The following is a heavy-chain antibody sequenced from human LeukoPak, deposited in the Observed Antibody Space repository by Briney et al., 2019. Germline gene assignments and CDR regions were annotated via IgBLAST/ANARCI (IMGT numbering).Heavy chain of an antibody. D-gene: IGHD3-9*01. CDR2: INHSGST. J-gene: IGHJ4*02. CDR3: ARDVLRYFDWSLGHDY. CDR1: GGSFSGYY. V-gene: IGHV4-34*01. Sequence: SETLSLTCAVYGGSFSGYYWSWIRQPPGKGLEWIGEINHSGSTNYNPSLKSRVTISVDTSKNQFSLKLSSVTAADTAVYYCARDVLRYFDWSLGHDYWGQGTLVTVSS.